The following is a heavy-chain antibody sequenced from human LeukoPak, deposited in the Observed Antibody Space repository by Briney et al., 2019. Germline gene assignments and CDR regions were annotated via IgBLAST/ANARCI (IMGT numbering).Heavy chain of an antibody. V-gene: IGHV4-59*08. CDR2: IYYSGST. Sequence: SETLSLTCTVSGDSISTYYWSWIRQPPGKGLEWIGYIYYSGSTNYNPSLKSRVTISVDTSKNQFSLKLSSVTAADTAVYYCARRGYSSSPPGYFDYWGQGTLVAVSS. D-gene: IGHD6-13*01. CDR3: ARRGYSSSPPGYFDY. CDR1: GDSISTYY. J-gene: IGHJ4*02.